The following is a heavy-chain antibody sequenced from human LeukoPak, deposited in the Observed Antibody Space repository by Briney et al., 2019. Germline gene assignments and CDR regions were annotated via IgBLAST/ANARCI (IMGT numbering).Heavy chain of an antibody. V-gene: IGHV3-66*01. CDR3: ARGVWFGELFDI. J-gene: IGHJ3*02. CDR2: IYTGGST. CDR1: GFTVSSNY. D-gene: IGHD3-10*01. Sequence: GGSLRRSCAASGFTVSSNYMSWVRQAPGKGLEWVSVIYTGGSTYYADSVKGRFTISRDNSKNTLYLQMNSLRAEDTAVYYCARGVWFGELFDIWGQGTMVTVSS.